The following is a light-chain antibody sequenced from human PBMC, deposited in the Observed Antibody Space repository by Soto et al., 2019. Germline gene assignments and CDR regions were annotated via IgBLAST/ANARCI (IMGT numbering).Light chain of an antibody. CDR1: QSVSSSY. J-gene: IGKJ4*01. CDR3: QQYGSSPSLT. Sequence: EIVLTQSPGTLSLSPGERATLSCRASQSVSSSYLAWYQQKPGQAPSLLIYGASSRATGIPDRFSGSGSGTDFTLTISRLEPDDFAVYYCQQYGSSPSLTFGGGTKVEIK. V-gene: IGKV3-20*01. CDR2: GAS.